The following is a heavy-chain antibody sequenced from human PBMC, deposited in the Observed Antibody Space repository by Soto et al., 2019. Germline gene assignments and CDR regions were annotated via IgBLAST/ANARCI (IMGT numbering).Heavy chain of an antibody. CDR1: GGSISSYY. Sequence: TLSLTCTVSGGSISSYYWSWIRQPPGKGLELIGYIYYSGSTNYNPSLKSRVTISVDTSKNQFSLKLSSVTAADTAVYYCARLGGSDWPWGNWSHPGGKETLVTVP. CDR2: IYYSGST. D-gene: IGHD6-19*01. CDR3: ARLGGSDWPWGNWSHP. J-gene: IGHJ5*02. V-gene: IGHV4-59*08.